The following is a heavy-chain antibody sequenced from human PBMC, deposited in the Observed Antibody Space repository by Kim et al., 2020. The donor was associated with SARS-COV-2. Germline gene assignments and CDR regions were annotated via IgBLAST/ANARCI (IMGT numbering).Heavy chain of an antibody. Sequence: GGSLRLSCAASGFTFSSYAMSWVRQAPGKGLEWVSAISGSGGSTYHADSVKGRFTISRDNSKNTLYLQMNSLRAEDTAVYYCAKLGAIAARNYYGMDVWGQGTTVTVSS. CDR1: GFTFSSYA. D-gene: IGHD6-6*01. V-gene: IGHV3-23*01. CDR3: AKLGAIAARNYYGMDV. CDR2: ISGSGGST. J-gene: IGHJ6*02.